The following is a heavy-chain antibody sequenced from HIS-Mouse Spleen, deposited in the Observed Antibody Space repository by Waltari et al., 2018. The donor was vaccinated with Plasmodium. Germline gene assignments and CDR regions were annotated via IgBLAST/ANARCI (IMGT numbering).Heavy chain of an antibody. Sequence: QVQLQQWGAGLLKPSETLSLTCAVYGGSFSGYYWSWIRQPPGKGLEWIGEINHSGSTNYNPSRKSRVTISVETSKNQFALKVSSVTAADTAVYYCARGRVLGTSSGYFDLWGRGTLVTVSS. CDR2: INHSGST. J-gene: IGHJ2*01. D-gene: IGHD3-10*01. CDR1: GGSFSGYY. V-gene: IGHV4-34*01. CDR3: ARGRVLGTSSGYFDL.